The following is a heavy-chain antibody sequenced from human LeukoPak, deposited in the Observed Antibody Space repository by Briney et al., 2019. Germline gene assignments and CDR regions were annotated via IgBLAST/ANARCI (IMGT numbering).Heavy chain of an antibody. J-gene: IGHJ5*02. CDR3: ARAIPYDYGWVDP. Sequence: PGGSLRLSCAASGFTFSSYAMHWVRPAPGKGLEWVAVISYDGSNKYYADSVKSRFTISRDNSKNTLYLQMNSLRAEDMAVYYCARAIPYDYGWVDPWGQGTLVTVSS. D-gene: IGHD3-16*01. CDR1: GFTFSSYA. CDR2: ISYDGSNK. V-gene: IGHV3-30-3*01.